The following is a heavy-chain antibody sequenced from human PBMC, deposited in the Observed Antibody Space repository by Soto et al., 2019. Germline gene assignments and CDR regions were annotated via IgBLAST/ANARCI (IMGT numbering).Heavy chain of an antibody. Sequence: PSETLSLTCAVSGGSISSGGYSWSWIRQPPGKGLEWIGYIYHSGSTYYNPSLKSRVTISVDRSKNQFSLKLSSVTAADTAVYYCASRYSSSSWFDPWGQGTLVTVSS. V-gene: IGHV4-30-2*01. D-gene: IGHD6-6*01. CDR1: GGSISSGGYS. CDR2: IYHSGST. CDR3: ASRYSSSSWFDP. J-gene: IGHJ5*02.